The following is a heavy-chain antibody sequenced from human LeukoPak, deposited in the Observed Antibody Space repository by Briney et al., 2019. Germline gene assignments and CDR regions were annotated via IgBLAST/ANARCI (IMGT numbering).Heavy chain of an antibody. V-gene: IGHV1-2*02. CDR3: ARDGAIAAAGTTYFDY. CDR1: GYTFTGYY. Sequence: ASVKASCKASGYTFTGYYMHWVRQAPGQGLEWMGWINPNSGGTNYAQKFQGRVTMTRDTSISTAYMELSRLRSDDTAVYYCARDGAIAAAGTTYFDYWGQGTLVTVSS. D-gene: IGHD6-13*01. J-gene: IGHJ4*02. CDR2: INPNSGGT.